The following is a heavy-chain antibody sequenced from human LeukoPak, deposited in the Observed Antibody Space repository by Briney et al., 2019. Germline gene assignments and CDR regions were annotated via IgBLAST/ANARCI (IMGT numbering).Heavy chain of an antibody. CDR2: INPNSGGT. CDR3: AVKIAVAGVDY. CDR1: GYSFTGNY. Sequence: GASVKVSCKASGYSFTGNYMHWVRQAPGQGLEWMGWINPNSGGTNYAQKFQGRVTMTRDTSISTAYMELSRLRSDDTAVYYCAVKIAVAGVDYWGQGTLVTVSS. J-gene: IGHJ4*02. V-gene: IGHV1-2*02. D-gene: IGHD6-19*01.